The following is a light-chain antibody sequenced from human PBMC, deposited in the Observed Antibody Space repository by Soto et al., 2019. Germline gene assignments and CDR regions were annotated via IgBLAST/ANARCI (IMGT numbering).Light chain of an antibody. J-gene: IGKJ1*01. CDR3: HQYNTGLRT. CDR2: GAS. CDR1: LNVATN. Sequence: TVMTQSPATLSMSPGDRAALSCRASLNVATNMAWSQQKPGQAPRLLIYGASIRATGVPARFTGSGSGTEFTLTIHNLQSEDFAVYYCHQYNTGLRTFGRGTRVEV. V-gene: IGKV3-15*01.